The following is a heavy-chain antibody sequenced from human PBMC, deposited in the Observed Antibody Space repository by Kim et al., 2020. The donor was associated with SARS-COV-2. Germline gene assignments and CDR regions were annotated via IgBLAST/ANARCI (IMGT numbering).Heavy chain of an antibody. CDR2: IDPSDSYT. CDR3: ARHGGRDNWNDGKDWFDP. CDR1: GYSFTSYW. V-gene: IGHV5-10-1*01. J-gene: IGHJ5*02. Sequence: GESLKISCKGSGYSFTSYWISWVRQMPGKGLEWMGRIDPSDSYTNYSPSFQGHVTISVDKSITTAYLQWSSLKASDTAIYYCARHGGRDNWNDGKDWFDPWGQGTLVTVSS. D-gene: IGHD1-1*01.